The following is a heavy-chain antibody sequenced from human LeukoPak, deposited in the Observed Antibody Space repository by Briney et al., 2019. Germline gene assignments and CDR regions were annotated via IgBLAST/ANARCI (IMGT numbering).Heavy chain of an antibody. V-gene: IGHV1-46*01. Sequence: GASVKVSCKASGYTFTSYYMHWVRQAPGQGLEWMGIINPSGGSTSYAQKFQGRVTMTRDTSTSTVYMELSSLRSEDTAVYYCARDLSMDYGDYNGIYWGQGTLVTVSS. CDR3: ARDLSMDYGDYNGIY. CDR2: INPSGGST. CDR1: GYTFTSYY. D-gene: IGHD4-17*01. J-gene: IGHJ4*02.